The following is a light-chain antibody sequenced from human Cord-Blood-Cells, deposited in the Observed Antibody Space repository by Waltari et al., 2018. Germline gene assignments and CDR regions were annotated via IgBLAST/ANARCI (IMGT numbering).Light chain of an antibody. CDR1: SGPNVGTYR. Sequence: QAVLTQPSSHSASPGASATLTCTLRSGPNVGTYRIYCYQHTPGSPPQYLLRYKSDSDNQQGSGVPSRFSGSKDASANAGILLISGLQSEDEADYYCMIWHSSAWVFGGGTKLTVL. CDR3: MIWHSSAWV. J-gene: IGLJ3*02. V-gene: IGLV5-45*03. CDR2: YKSDSDN.